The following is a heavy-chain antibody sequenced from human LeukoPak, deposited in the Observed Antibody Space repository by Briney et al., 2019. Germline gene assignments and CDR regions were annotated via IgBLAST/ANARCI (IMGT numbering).Heavy chain of an antibody. CDR1: GYTFTGYY. Sequence: GASVKVSCKASGYTFTGYYMHWVRQAPGQGLEWMGWINPNSGDTNFAQKFQGRVTMTRDTSISTAYMELSRLRSDDTAVFYCARDVWEVGAPRLDYWGQGTLVTVSS. J-gene: IGHJ4*02. D-gene: IGHD1-26*01. V-gene: IGHV1-2*02. CDR3: ARDVWEVGAPRLDY. CDR2: INPNSGDT.